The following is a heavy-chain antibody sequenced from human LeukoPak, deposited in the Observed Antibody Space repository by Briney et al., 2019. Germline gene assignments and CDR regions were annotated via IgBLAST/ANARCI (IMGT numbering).Heavy chain of an antibody. CDR3: AKDPVAGAKGGGADFDY. Sequence: PGGSLRLSCAASGFSLRNYGMHWVRQPPGKGLEWLTFIPSDGSIKYYTDSVKGRFTISKDDSKNTLYLQMNSLRPEDSAVYFCAKDPVAGAKGGGADFDYWGQGALVTVSS. V-gene: IGHV3-30*02. CDR1: GFSLRNYG. J-gene: IGHJ4*02. D-gene: IGHD6-19*01. CDR2: IPSDGSIK.